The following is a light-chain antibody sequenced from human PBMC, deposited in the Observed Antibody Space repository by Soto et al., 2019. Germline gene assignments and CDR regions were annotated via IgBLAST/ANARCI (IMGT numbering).Light chain of an antibody. J-gene: IGKJ5*01. CDR1: QGVSTN. CDR2: GAS. CDR3: QQYSSSPSIT. Sequence: EIVMTQSPATLSVSPGERATLSCRASQGVSTNLAWYQQKRGQAPRLLIYGASTRATGIPDRFSGSGSGTDFTLTISRLEPEDFAVYYCQQYSSSPSITFGQGTRLEI. V-gene: IGKV3-20*01.